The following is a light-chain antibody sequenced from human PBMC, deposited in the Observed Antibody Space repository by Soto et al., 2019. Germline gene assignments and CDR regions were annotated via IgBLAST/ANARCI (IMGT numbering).Light chain of an antibody. V-gene: IGKV3-15*01. CDR2: GAS. J-gene: IGKJ4*01. Sequence: EIVMTQSPATLSVSPGERATLFCRASQSVNNNFLAWYQQKPGQAPRLLIHGASTRATGIPARFSGSGSGTEFTLTISSLQSEDFAVYYCQQYSDWPLTFGGGTKVDIK. CDR1: QSVNNN. CDR3: QQYSDWPLT.